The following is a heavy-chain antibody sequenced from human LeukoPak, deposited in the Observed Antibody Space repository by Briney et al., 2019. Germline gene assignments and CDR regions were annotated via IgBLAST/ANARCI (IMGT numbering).Heavy chain of an antibody. D-gene: IGHD5-18*01. V-gene: IGHV4-38-2*02. CDR3: AGVGGYSYGLYYFDY. Sequence: SETLSLTCTVSGYSISSGYYWGWIRQPPGKGLEWIGSIYHSGSTYYNPSLKSRVTISVDTSKNQFSLKLSSVTAADTAVYYCAGVGGYSYGLYYFDYWGQGTLVTVSS. J-gene: IGHJ4*02. CDR2: IYHSGST. CDR1: GYSISSGYY.